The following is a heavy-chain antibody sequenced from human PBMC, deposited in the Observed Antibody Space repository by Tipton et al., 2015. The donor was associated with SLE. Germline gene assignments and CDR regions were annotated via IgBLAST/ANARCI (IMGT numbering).Heavy chain of an antibody. CDR1: GGTFSSYT. CDR3: ARDTGDGSNPDAFDI. V-gene: IGHV1-69*08. CDR2: IIPILGIA. D-gene: IGHD5-24*01. Sequence: QVQLVQSGAEVKKPGSSVKVSCKASGGTFSSYTISWVRQAPGQGLEWMGRIIPILGIANYAQKFQGRVTITADKSTSTAYMELSSLRSEDTAVYYCARDTGDGSNPDAFDIWGQGTMVTVSS. J-gene: IGHJ3*02.